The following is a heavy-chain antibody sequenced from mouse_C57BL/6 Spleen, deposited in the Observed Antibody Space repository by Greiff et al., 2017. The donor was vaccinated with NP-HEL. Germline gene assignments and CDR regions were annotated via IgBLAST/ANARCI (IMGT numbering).Heavy chain of an antibody. Sequence: EVQLKESGGGLVKPGGSLKLSCAASGFTFSSYAMSWVRQTPEKRLEWVATISDGGSYTYYPDNVKGRFTISRDNAKNNLYLQMSHLKSEDTAMYYCARDGYYDAMDYWGQGTSVTVSS. CDR2: ISDGGSYT. CDR1: GFTFSSYA. J-gene: IGHJ4*01. V-gene: IGHV5-4*01. D-gene: IGHD2-2*01. CDR3: ARDGYYDAMDY.